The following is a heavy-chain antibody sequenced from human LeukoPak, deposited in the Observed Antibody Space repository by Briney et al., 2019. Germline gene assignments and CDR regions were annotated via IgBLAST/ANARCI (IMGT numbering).Heavy chain of an antibody. CDR2: IWYDRSNK. CDR3: ARALGRLLYLDY. J-gene: IGHJ4*02. D-gene: IGHD2-8*01. Sequence: GRSLRLSCAASGFTFSSYGMHWVRQAPGKGLEWVAVIWYDRSNKYYADSVKGRFTISRDNSKNTLYLQMNSLRAEDTAVYYCARALGRLLYLDYWGQGTLVTVSS. CDR1: GFTFSSYG. V-gene: IGHV3-33*01.